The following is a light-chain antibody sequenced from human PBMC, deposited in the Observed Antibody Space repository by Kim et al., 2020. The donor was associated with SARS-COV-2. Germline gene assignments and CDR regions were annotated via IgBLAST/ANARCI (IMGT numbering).Light chain of an antibody. CDR1: DIGTKS. CDR2: YDT. CDR3: QVWDSGSDHWV. V-gene: IGLV3-21*04. Sequence: APGKTATLTCGGDDIGTKSVHWYQQKPGQAPVLVIYYDTDRPSGIPERFSASNSGNTATLTVSRVEAGDEADYYCQVWDSGSDHWVFGGGTQLTV. J-gene: IGLJ3*02.